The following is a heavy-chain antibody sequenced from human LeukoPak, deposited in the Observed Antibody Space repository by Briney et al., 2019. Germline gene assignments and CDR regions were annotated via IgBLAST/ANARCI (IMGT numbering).Heavy chain of an antibody. CDR1: GFTFTNAW. V-gene: IGHV3-15*07. CDR2: IKSKADGETI. D-gene: IGHD1-20*01. CDR3: STLTSRGLSDS. Sequence: GGSLRLSCAASGFTFTNAWMNWVRQAPGKGLEWVGRIKSKADGETIDYAAPVKGRFTFSRDNSKNMLYLQMNSLKSEDTAVYYCSTLTSRGLSDSWGQGTLVTVSS. J-gene: IGHJ4*02.